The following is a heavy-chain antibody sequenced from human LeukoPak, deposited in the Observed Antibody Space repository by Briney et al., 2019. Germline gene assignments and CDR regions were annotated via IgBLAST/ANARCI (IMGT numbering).Heavy chain of an antibody. D-gene: IGHD1-26*01. V-gene: IGHV4-4*07. CDR1: GGSISGYY. Sequence: SETLSLTCTVSGGSISGYYWNWIRQPAGKGLEWIGRIYTSGSTHDNPSLKSRVTMSVDTSKNQVSLKVSSVTAADTAVYYCARQDSKVGAYTGPYHFDYWGQGTLVTVSS. J-gene: IGHJ4*02. CDR3: ARQDSKVGAYTGPYHFDY. CDR2: IYTSGST.